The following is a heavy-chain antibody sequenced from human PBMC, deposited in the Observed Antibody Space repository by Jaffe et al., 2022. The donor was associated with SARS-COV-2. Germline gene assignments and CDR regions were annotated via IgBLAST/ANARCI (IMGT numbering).Heavy chain of an antibody. V-gene: IGHV5-51*01. Sequence: EVQLVQSGAEVKKPGESLKISCEGSGYTFSTYWIGWVRQMPGKGLEWMGIIYPGDSDTRYSPSFQGQVTISADKSISTAYLQWSSLKASDTAMYYCARHHRPSDQQWRSLDYWGQGTLVTVSS. J-gene: IGHJ4*02. CDR2: IYPGDSDT. CDR1: GYTFSTYW. D-gene: IGHD6-19*01. CDR3: ARHHRPSDQQWRSLDY.